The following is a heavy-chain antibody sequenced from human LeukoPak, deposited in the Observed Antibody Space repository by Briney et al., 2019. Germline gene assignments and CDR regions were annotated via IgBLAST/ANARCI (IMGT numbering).Heavy chain of an antibody. Sequence: GGSLRLSCAASGFTFSTYTMNWVRQAPGKGLEWVSSISSSSSYIYYADSVKGRFTISRDNAKNSLYLQMNSLRAEDTAVYYCARASDSETYPTWGQGTMVTVSS. CDR1: GFTFSTYT. V-gene: IGHV3-21*01. CDR3: ARASDSETYPT. D-gene: IGHD1-26*01. CDR2: ISSSSSYI. J-gene: IGHJ3*01.